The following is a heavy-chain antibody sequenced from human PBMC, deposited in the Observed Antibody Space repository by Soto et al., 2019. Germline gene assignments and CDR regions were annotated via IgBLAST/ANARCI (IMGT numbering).Heavy chain of an antibody. CDR2: IYHSGST. J-gene: IGHJ4*02. D-gene: IGHD1-26*01. CDR1: GASISSTTSHNW. V-gene: IGHV4-4*02. Sequence: QVHLQESGPGLVRPSGTLSLTCAVSGASISSTTSHNWWSWVRQPPGKGLEWIGEIYHSGSTNYTPSLKSRVTMSVDKSKNQFSLKLTSVTAADTAVYYCARMVGATLVDFWGQGTLVTVSS. CDR3: ARMVGATLVDF.